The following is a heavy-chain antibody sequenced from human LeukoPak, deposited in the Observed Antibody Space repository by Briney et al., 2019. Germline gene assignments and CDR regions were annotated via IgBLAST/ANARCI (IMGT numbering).Heavy chain of an antibody. CDR1: GFTFSSYA. CDR3: AKVPVFSLTISEVVTDDAFDI. CDR2: ISGSGGAT. Sequence: QPGGSLRLSCAASGFTFSSYAMSWVRQAPGKGLEWVSAISGSGGATYYADSVKGRFTISRDNSKNTLYPQMNSLRAEDTAVYYCAKVPVFSLTISEVVTDDAFDIWGQGTIVTVSS. V-gene: IGHV3-23*01. D-gene: IGHD3-3*01. J-gene: IGHJ3*02.